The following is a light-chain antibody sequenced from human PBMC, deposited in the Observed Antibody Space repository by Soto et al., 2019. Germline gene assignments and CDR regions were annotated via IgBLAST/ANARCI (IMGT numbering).Light chain of an antibody. CDR1: QSVSSSY. J-gene: IGKJ5*01. CDR2: DAS. Sequence: EIVLTQSPGTLSLSPGERATLSCRASQSVSSSYLAWYQQKPGQAPRLLIYDASNRATGIPARFSGSGSGTDFTLTISRLEPEDFAVYYCQQRSNWPPEITFGQGTRLEIK. V-gene: IGKV3D-20*02. CDR3: QQRSNWPPEIT.